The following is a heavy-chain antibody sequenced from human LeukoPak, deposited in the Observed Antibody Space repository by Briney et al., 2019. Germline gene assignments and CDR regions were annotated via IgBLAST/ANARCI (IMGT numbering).Heavy chain of an antibody. D-gene: IGHD3-3*01. V-gene: IGHV1-8*02. CDR2: MNPNSGNT. CDR1: GYTFTGYY. Sequence: GASVKVSCKASGYTFTGYYMHWVRQAPGQGLEWMGWMNPNSGNTGYAQKFQGRVTMTRNTSISTAYMELSSLRSEDTALYYCARDLRITIFGVVIPWAFDIWGQGTMVTVSS. J-gene: IGHJ3*02. CDR3: ARDLRITIFGVVIPWAFDI.